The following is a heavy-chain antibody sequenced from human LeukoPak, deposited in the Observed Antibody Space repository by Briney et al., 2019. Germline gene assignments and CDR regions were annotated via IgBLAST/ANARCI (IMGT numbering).Heavy chain of an antibody. CDR2: ISSSSSYI. D-gene: IGHD4-11*01. J-gene: IGHJ4*02. Sequence: GGSLTLSCAASGFTFSSYSMNWVRQAPGKGLEWVSSISSSSSYIYYAYSVKGRFTISRDNANHSLYLQMNILTADDTAVYYCARSTTSGDYFDYWGQGTLVTVSS. CDR3: ARSTTSGDYFDY. V-gene: IGHV3-21*01. CDR1: GFTFSSYS.